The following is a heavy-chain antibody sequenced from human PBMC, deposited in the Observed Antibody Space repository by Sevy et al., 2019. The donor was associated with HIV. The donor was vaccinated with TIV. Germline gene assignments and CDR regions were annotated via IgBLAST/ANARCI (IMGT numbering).Heavy chain of an antibody. CDR1: GFTFSSYA. D-gene: IGHD2-15*01. CDR2: ISSNGGST. V-gene: IGHV3-64D*06. CDR3: VKHGWGVVVATDYYYYMDV. Sequence: GGSLRLSCSASGFTFSSYAMHWVRQAPGKGLEYVSAISSNGGSTYYADSVKGRFTISRDNSKNTLYLQMSSLRAEDTAVYYCVKHGWGVVVATDYYYYMDVWGKGTTVTVSS. J-gene: IGHJ6*03.